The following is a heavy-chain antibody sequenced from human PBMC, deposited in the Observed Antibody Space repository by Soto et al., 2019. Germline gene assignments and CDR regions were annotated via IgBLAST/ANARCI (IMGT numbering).Heavy chain of an antibody. CDR3: ARIPYSSRTLYYDY. CDR1: GDSVSSNSVA. Sequence: SQTLSLTCAISGDSVSSNSVAWNWIRQSPSRGLEWLGRTYYRSRWYNDYAVSVKSRMTINPDTSKNQFSLQLNSVTPEDTAVYYCARIPYSSRTLYYDYWSQGTLVAVAS. D-gene: IGHD6-13*01. CDR2: TYYRSRWYN. J-gene: IGHJ4*02. V-gene: IGHV6-1*01.